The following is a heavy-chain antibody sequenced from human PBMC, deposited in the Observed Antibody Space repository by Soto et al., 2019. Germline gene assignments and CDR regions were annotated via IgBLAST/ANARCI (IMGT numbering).Heavy chain of an antibody. J-gene: IGHJ4*02. D-gene: IGHD6-6*01. CDR3: ATRYIHSSSSPPFDY. CDR1: GYTFTGYY. CDR2: INPNSGGT. V-gene: IGHV1-2*02. Sequence: ASVKVSCKASGYTFTGYYMHWVRQAPGQGLEWMGWINPNSGGTNYAQKLQGRVTMTTDTSTSTAYMELSSLRSEDTAVYYCATRYIHSSSSPPFDYWGQGTLVTVSS.